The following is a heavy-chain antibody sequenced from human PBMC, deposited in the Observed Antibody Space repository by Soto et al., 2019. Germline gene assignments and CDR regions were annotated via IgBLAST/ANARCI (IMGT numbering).Heavy chain of an antibody. J-gene: IGHJ6*03. V-gene: IGHV3-21*01. D-gene: IGHD2-15*01. Sequence: EVKLVESGGGLVKPGGSLRLSCAASGFSFSDYTMNWVRQAPGKGLEWVSSISGSSSYIYYADSVKGRFTVSRDNAKKSLYPEMQRLRAVDTAVDYCARVGSYCCGTVCLDYYRYMDAWGKGTTVTVSS. CDR2: ISGSSSYI. CDR1: GFSFSDYT. CDR3: ARVGSYCCGTVCLDYYRYMDA.